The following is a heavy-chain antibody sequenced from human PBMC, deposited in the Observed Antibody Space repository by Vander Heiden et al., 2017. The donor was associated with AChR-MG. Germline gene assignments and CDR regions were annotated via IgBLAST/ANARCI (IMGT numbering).Heavy chain of an antibody. CDR3: ARSTLEWGSGDYVFEV. J-gene: IGHJ3*01. CDR2: ITIYNGNT. Sequence: VQSGAEVRKTGSSVKISCKASGYTFTYRFLHWVRQAPGQALEWMGWITIYNGNTKYAQRFQDRITISREMSLTTAYLELSSLRSDATAMYYCARSTLEWGSGDYVFEVWGQGTMVTVS. D-gene: IGHD3-16*01. CDR1: GYTFTYRF. V-gene: IGHV1-45*01.